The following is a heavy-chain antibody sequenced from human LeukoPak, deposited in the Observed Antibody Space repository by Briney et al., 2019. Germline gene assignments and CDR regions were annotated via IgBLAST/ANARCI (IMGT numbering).Heavy chain of an antibody. J-gene: IGHJ6*02. CDR2: IYYSGST. D-gene: IGHD6-6*01. V-gene: IGHV4-39*01. CDR3: ASTYSSFRTYYYYGMDV. Sequence: SETLSLTCTVSGGSISSSSCYWGWIRQPPGKGLEWIGSIYYSGSTYYNPSLKSRVTISVDTSKNQFSLKLSSVTAADTAVYYCASTYSSFRTYYYYGMDVWGQGTTVTVSS. CDR1: GGSISSSSCY.